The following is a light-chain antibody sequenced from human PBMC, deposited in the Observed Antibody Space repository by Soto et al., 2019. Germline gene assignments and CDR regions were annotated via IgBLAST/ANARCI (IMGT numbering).Light chain of an antibody. Sequence: DIQMTQSPSTLSASVGDRVTITCRASQSIRYWLAWYQHKPGKAPKLLIYDASTLEGGVPTRFSGSGSGTEFTLTISSLHPDDFATYYFQQYNILSTFGQGTKVEI. J-gene: IGKJ1*01. CDR2: DAS. V-gene: IGKV1-5*01. CDR3: QQYNILST. CDR1: QSIRYW.